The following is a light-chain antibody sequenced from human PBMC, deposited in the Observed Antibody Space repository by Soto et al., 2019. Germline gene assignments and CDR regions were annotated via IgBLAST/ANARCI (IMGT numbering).Light chain of an antibody. Sequence: QSVLTQPRSVSGSPGQSVTISCTGTSSDVGGYNYVSWYQQHPGKAPKLMIYDVSKRPSGVPDRFFGSKSGNTASLTISGLQAEDEDDSYCCSYAGSDTYVVFGGGTKLTVL. CDR3: CSYAGSDTYVV. J-gene: IGLJ2*01. V-gene: IGLV2-11*01. CDR1: SSDVGGYNY. CDR2: DVS.